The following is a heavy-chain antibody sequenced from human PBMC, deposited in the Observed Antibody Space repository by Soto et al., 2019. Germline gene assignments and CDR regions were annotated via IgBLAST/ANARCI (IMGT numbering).Heavy chain of an antibody. J-gene: IGHJ4*02. CDR2: IDPRGGST. CDR3: ARGYFDK. CDR1: ADTFINYY. D-gene: IGHD3-3*01. V-gene: IGHV1-46*01. Sequence: DSVKFACKTCADTFINYYVHLVRQAAGQGLEWMGIIDPRGGSTSYTQKFQGRVNMTRDTSTSTVYMEFGSLRSEHTALYYCARGYFDKWGKGTLVTV.